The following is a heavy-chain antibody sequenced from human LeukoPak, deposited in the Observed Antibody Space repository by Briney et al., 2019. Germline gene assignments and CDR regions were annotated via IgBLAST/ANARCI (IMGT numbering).Heavy chain of an antibody. V-gene: IGHV4-59*01. CDR2: IYYSRST. Sequence: SETLSLTCTVSGGSISSYYWSWTRQPPGKGLEWIGYIYYSRSTNYNPSLKSRVIISVDTSKNQVSLKLSSVTAADTAVYYCARDRGWAQDGMDVWGQGTTVTVSS. CDR3: ARDRGWAQDGMDV. D-gene: IGHD3-16*01. CDR1: GGSISSYY. J-gene: IGHJ6*02.